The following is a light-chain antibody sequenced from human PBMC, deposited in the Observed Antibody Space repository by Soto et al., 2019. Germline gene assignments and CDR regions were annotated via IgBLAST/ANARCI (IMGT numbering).Light chain of an antibody. CDR2: GAS. J-gene: IGKJ4*01. CDR1: QSVSSY. CDR3: RQYGRSLGFA. Sequence: EFPGYQGSLHLSGGARGRVSCWVSQSVSSYLAWYQQKPGQAPRLLIYGASSRATGIPDRSSGSGPGTAAAPAFRRLGSDDLAGYYSRQYGRSLGFAFGGGTKVDIK. V-gene: IGKV3-20*01.